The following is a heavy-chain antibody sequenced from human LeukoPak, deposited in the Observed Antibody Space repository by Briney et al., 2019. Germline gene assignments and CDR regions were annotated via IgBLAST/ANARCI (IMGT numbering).Heavy chain of an antibody. J-gene: IGHJ5*02. V-gene: IGHV4-39*01. CDR2: IFYSGST. CDR3: AENYFGFWDGYYSPNWFDP. CDR1: GGSLSSSSYY. D-gene: IGHD3-3*01. Sequence: SETLSLTCTVSGGSLSSSSYYWGWIRQPPGKGLEWIGSIFYSGSTYYNPSLKSRVTISVDTSKNQFSLKLSSVTAASKALYYRAENYFGFWDGYYSPNWFDPWGQGTLVTVSS.